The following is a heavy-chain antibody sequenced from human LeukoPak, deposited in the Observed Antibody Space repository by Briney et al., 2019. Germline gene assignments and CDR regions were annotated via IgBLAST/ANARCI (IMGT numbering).Heavy chain of an antibody. J-gene: IGHJ4*02. V-gene: IGHV3-7*01. CDR3: ALVSGGFWRSFDY. CDR1: GFTFSSYW. CDR2: IKQDGSEK. D-gene: IGHD3-3*01. Sequence: GGSLRLSCAASGFTFSSYWMSWVRQAPGKGLEWVANIKQDGSEKYYVDSVKGRFTISRDNSKNTLYLQMNSLRAEDTAVYYCALVSGGFWRSFDYWGQGTLVTVSS.